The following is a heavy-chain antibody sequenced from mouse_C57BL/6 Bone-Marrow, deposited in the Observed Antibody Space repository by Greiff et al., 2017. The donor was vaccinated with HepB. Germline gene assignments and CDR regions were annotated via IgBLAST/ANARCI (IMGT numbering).Heavy chain of an antibody. J-gene: IGHJ4*01. V-gene: IGHV2-2*01. Sequence: VKLMESGPGLVQPSQRLSITCTVSGFSLTSYGVHWVRQSPGKGLEWLGVIWSGGSTDYNAAFISRLSISKDNSKSQVFFKMNSLQADDTAIYYCARNSDYSLYYAMDYWGQGTSVTVSS. CDR2: IWSGGST. CDR1: GFSLTSYG. D-gene: IGHD2-12*01. CDR3: ARNSDYSLYYAMDY.